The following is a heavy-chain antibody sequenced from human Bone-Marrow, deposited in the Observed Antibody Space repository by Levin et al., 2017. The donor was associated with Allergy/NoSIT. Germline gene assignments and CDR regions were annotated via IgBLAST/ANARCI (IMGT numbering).Heavy chain of an antibody. CDR3: TREREGYCSGGSCYSRSIY. Sequence: GESLKISCTASGFTFRDYAMSWFRQAPGKGLEWVGFIRSKAYGGTTEYAASVKGRFAISRDDSKSIAYLQMNSLKTEDTAVYYCTREREGYCSGGSCYSRSIYWGQGTLVTVSS. J-gene: IGHJ4*02. CDR1: GFTFRDYA. D-gene: IGHD2-15*01. V-gene: IGHV3-49*03. CDR2: IRSKAYGGTT.